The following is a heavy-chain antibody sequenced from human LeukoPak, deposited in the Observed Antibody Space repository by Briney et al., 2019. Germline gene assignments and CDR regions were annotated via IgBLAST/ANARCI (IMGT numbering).Heavy chain of an antibody. CDR3: ARDALRARYCSSTSCYSYYYYGMDV. V-gene: IGHV3-30-3*01. CDR1: GFTFSSYA. J-gene: IGHJ6*02. Sequence: QPGGSLRLSCAASGFTFSSYAMHWVRQAPGKGLEWVAVISYDGSNKYYADSVKGRFTISRDNSKNTLYLQMNSLRAEDTAVYYCARDALRARYCSSTSCYSYYYYGMDVWGQGTTVTVSS. D-gene: IGHD2-2*01. CDR2: ISYDGSNK.